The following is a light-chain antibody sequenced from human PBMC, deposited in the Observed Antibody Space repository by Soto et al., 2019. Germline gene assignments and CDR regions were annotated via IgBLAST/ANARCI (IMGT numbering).Light chain of an antibody. CDR1: QSISGK. CDR2: GAS. CDR3: QQYNSWTLIT. Sequence: EIVMTQSPATLSVYPGERATLSCRASQSISGKIAWYQQRPGQAPRLLVYGASTRATGIPARFSATGSGTEFTLTISSLQSDDFAVYYCQQYNSWTLITFGQGTRLEIK. J-gene: IGKJ5*01. V-gene: IGKV3-15*01.